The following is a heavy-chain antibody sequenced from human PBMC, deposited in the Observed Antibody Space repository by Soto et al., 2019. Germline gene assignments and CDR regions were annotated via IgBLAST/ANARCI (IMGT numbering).Heavy chain of an antibody. CDR3: ARQWYYYDIIDYSKIPYSFDT. J-gene: IGHJ3*02. CDR2: TYYRGST. CDR1: GGSISSSSYY. D-gene: IGHD3-22*01. V-gene: IGHV4-39*01. Sequence: SETLSLTCTVSGGSISSSSYYWGWIRQSPGKGLEYLGSTYYRGSTFYSPSLNSRVTISLDTSRNQFSLKLTSVTAAGTAVYYCARQWYYYDIIDYSKIPYSFDTCGQGPVVTVS.